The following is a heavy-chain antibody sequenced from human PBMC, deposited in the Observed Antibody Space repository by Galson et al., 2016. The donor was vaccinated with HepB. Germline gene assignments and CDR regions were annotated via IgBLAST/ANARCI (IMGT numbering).Heavy chain of an antibody. V-gene: IGHV3-30-3*01. J-gene: IGHJ2*01. D-gene: IGHD6-13*01. Sequence: LEWVAVTSYDGTNNYYADSVKGRFTISRDNSKNTLYLQMNSLRLEDAAVYYCARVPSSSWFSPWYFDLWGRGTLVTVSS. CDR2: TSYDGTNN. CDR3: ARVPSSSWFSPWYFDL.